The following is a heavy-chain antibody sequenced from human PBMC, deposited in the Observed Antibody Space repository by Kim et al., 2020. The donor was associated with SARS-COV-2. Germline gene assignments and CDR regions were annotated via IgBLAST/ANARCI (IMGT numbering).Heavy chain of an antibody. CDR2: SRNKANSYTT. CDR1: GFTFSDHY. D-gene: IGHD3-16*01. Sequence: GSLRLSCAASGFTFSDHYMDWVRQTPGKGLEWVGRSRNKANSYTTEYAASVKGRFTISRDDSKNSLYLQMNSLKTEDTAVYYCTRVGEMATKDWGQGTLVTVSS. V-gene: IGHV3-72*01. CDR3: TRVGEMATKD. J-gene: IGHJ4*02.